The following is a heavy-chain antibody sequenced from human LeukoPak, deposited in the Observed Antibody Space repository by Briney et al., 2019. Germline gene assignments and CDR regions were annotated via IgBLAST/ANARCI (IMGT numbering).Heavy chain of an antibody. CDR1: GFTFSSYS. Sequence: GGSLRLSCAASGFTFSSYSMNWVRQAPGKGLEWVSSISSSSSYIYYADSVKGRFTISRDNAKNSLYLQMNSLRAEDTAVYYCARGRSAMVTGNWFDPWGQGTLVTVSS. V-gene: IGHV3-21*04. CDR2: ISSSSSYI. CDR3: ARGRSAMVTGNWFDP. D-gene: IGHD5-18*01. J-gene: IGHJ5*02.